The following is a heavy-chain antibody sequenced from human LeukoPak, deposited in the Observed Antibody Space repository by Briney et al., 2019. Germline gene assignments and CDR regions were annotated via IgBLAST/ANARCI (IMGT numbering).Heavy chain of an antibody. CDR3: ARVVRGATLYYYYYMDV. CDR1: GYTFTSYG. Sequence: ASVKVSCKASGYTFTSYGISWVRQAPGQGLEWMGWISAYNGNTNYAQKLQGRVTMTTDTSTSTAYMELRSLRSDDTAVYYCARVVRGATLYYYYYMDVWGKGTTVTVSS. V-gene: IGHV1-18*01. CDR2: ISAYNGNT. J-gene: IGHJ6*03. D-gene: IGHD3-10*01.